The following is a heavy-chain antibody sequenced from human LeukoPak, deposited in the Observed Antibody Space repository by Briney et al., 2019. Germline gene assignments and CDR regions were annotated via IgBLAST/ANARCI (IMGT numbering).Heavy chain of an antibody. V-gene: IGHV3-23*01. J-gene: IGHJ5*02. D-gene: IGHD5-12*01. CDR2: ISGSGGST. Sequence: GGSLRLSCAASGFTFSSYAMSWVRQAPGKGLEWVSAISGSGGSTYYADSVKGRFTISRDNAKNTLYLQMNSLRAEDTAVYYCAKGSYSGYNNWFDPWGQGTLVTVSS. CDR1: GFTFSSYA. CDR3: AKGSYSGYNNWFDP.